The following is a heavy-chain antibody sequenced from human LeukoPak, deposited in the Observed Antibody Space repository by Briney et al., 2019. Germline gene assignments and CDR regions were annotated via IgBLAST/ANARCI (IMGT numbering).Heavy chain of an antibody. CDR3: ARDDRWLPGGY. CDR1: GFTFSSYW. CDR2: INTDGSST. Sequence: GGSLRLSCAASGFTFSSYWMHWVRQAPGKGLVWVSRINTDGSSTSYADSVKGRFTISRDNAKNTLYLQMNSLRVEDTAVYYCARDDRWLPGGYWGQGTLVPVSS. J-gene: IGHJ4*02. V-gene: IGHV3-74*01. D-gene: IGHD5-18*01.